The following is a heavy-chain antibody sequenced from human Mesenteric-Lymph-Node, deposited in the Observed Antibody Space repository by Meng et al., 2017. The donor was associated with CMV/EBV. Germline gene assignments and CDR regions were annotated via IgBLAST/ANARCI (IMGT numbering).Heavy chain of an antibody. V-gene: IGHV3-11*04. J-gene: IGHJ4*02. D-gene: IGHD3-3*01. CDR1: FTDYY. CDR2: LSSDGGTL. CDR3: ARDLYDFWSGYYSEYYFDS. Sequence: FTDYYLHWVRQAPGKGLEWIAFLSSDGGTLYYANSVKGRFTISRDNSKNTLYLQMNSLRAEDTAVYYCARDLYDFWSGYYSEYYFDSWGQGTLVTVSS.